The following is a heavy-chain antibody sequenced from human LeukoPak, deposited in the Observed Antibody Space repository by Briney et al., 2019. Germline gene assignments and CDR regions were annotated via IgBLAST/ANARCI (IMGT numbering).Heavy chain of an antibody. CDR1: GFTFSSYA. D-gene: IGHD5-12*01. CDR2: ISGSGGST. Sequence: GGSLRLSCAASGFTFSSYAMSWVREAPGKGLEWVSAISGSGGSTYYADSVKGRFTISRDNSKNTLYLQMNSLRAEDTAVYYCAKGYSGYVKNDAFDIWGQGTMVTVSS. V-gene: IGHV3-23*01. J-gene: IGHJ3*02. CDR3: AKGYSGYVKNDAFDI.